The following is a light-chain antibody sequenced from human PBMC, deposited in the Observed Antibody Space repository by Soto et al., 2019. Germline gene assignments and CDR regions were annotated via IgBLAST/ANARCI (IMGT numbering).Light chain of an antibody. J-gene: IGKJ2*01. CDR3: QQYGSSPPT. V-gene: IGKV3-20*01. CDR1: QSIISDS. Sequence: EIVLTQSPGTLSFSPGERATLSCRASQSIISDSLAWYQQKPGQAPRLLISGASSRATGIPDRFSGSGSGTYFTLPVSRLEPEDFAVFYCQQYGSSPPTFGQGTKVEIK. CDR2: GAS.